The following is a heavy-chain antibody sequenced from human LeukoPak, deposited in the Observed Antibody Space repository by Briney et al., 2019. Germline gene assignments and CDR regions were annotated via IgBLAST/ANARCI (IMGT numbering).Heavy chain of an antibody. Sequence: QPGGSLRLSCAASGFSVSDYYMNWVHQAPGKGLEWVSFIYSDGRTYYEDSVKGRFTISRDNSRNTLYLQMNSLRVEDTAVYYCARDDIPVIWGQGTLVTVS. CDR2: IYSDGRT. J-gene: IGHJ4*02. CDR1: GFSVSDYY. D-gene: IGHD2-15*01. V-gene: IGHV3-53*01. CDR3: ARDDIPVI.